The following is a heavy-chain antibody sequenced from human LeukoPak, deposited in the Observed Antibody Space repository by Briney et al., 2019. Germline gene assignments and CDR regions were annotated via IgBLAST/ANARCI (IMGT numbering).Heavy chain of an antibody. Sequence: SETLSLTCAVSGGSISSSNWWSWVRQPPGKGLEGIGEIYHSGSTNYNPSLKSRVTISVDKSKNQFSLKLSSVTAADTAVYYCARALLKQQLVRNYYYYYGMDVWGQGTTVTVSS. CDR2: IYHSGST. D-gene: IGHD6-13*01. CDR3: ARALLKQQLVRNYYYYYGMDV. CDR1: GGSISSSNW. J-gene: IGHJ6*02. V-gene: IGHV4-4*02.